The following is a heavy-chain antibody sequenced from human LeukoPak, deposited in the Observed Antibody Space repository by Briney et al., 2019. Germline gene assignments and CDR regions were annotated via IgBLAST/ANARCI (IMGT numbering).Heavy chain of an antibody. J-gene: IGHJ4*02. CDR3: ERGARANWYIDY. D-gene: IGHD7-27*01. V-gene: IGHV4-30-2*01. CDR1: GCSISSGGYC. CDR2: IHHSWST. Sequence: TLSPTCAVAGCSISSGGYCGSWIRQPPGEGLEWIGDIHHSWSTYYNPSLKSRVTISVDRSKNHFSLKLSSVTAADTAVYYCERGARANWYIDYWGPGTLVTVS.